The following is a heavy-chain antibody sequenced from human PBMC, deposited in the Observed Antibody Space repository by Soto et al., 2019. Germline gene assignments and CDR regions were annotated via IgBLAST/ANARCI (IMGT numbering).Heavy chain of an antibody. CDR3: ALPPILVVEDYYYGMDV. CDR2: IDPSDSYT. D-gene: IGHD2-15*01. V-gene: IGHV5-10-1*01. J-gene: IGHJ6*02. Sequence: PGESLKISCKGSGYSFTSYWISWVRQMPGKGLEWMGRIDPSDSYTNYSPSFQGHVTISADKSISTAYLQWSSLKASDTAMYYCALPPILVVEDYYYGMDVWGQGTTVTVSS. CDR1: GYSFTSYW.